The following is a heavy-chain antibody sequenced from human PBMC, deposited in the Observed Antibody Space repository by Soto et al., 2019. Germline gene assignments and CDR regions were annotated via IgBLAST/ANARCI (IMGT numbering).Heavy chain of an antibody. Sequence: QVRLLQSGAEVKKPGASVKVSCKASGYIFTNYYIHWVRQAPGQGLEWMAIINPNGGSTNCAQEFKGRITLTRDTSTSTVYMDLSSLTSEDTAVYYCARGLYSGDKWGQGTLVTVSS. V-gene: IGHV1-46*01. CDR1: GYIFTNYY. CDR2: INPNGGST. CDR3: ARGLYSGDK. J-gene: IGHJ4*02. D-gene: IGHD2-21*01.